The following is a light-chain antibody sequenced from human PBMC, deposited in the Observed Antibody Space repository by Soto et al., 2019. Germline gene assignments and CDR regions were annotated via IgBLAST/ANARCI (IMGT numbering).Light chain of an antibody. CDR2: DAL. CDR1: QSIGTS. CDR3: QQRSQSPIT. V-gene: IGKV3-11*01. Sequence: EIVLTQSPATLSLSPGERATLSCRASQSIGTSLDWYQQKPGQVPSLLIFDALDRATGMPARFSGSGSGTDFTLTISNLEPDDFAVYYCQQRSQSPITFRGGTKVAIK. J-gene: IGKJ4*01.